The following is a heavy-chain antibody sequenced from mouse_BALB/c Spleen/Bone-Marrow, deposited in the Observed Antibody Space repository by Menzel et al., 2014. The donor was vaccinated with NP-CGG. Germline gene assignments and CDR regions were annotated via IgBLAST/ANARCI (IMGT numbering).Heavy chain of an antibody. CDR3: VRKAKPIVYYAMDY. Sequence: LVKTGASVKISCKASGYSFTGYYMHWVKQSHGKSLEWIGYISCYNGATSYNQNFQGKATFTVDTSSSTAYMQFNSLTSEDSAVYYCVRKAKPIVYYAMDYWGQGTSVTVSS. V-gene: IGHV1S34*01. CDR2: ISCYNGAT. J-gene: IGHJ4*01. CDR1: GYSFTGYY.